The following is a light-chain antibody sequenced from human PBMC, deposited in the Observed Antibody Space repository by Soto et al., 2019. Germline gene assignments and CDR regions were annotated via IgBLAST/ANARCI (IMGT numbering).Light chain of an antibody. J-gene: IGKJ3*01. Sequence: DIQMTQSPSSLSASVGDRVTITCRASQGISNYLAWYQQRPGKVPTLLIYAASTLQSGVPSRFSGSGSGTDFTLTISSLLPEDFATYYCQNLDSAAFTFGPGTKVDIK. V-gene: IGKV1-27*01. CDR1: QGISNY. CDR2: AAS. CDR3: QNLDSAAFT.